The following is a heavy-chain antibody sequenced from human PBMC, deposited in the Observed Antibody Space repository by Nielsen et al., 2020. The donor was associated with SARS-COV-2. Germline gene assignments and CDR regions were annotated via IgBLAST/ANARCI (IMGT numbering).Heavy chain of an antibody. Sequence: GESLKISCAASGFTFSSYGMHWVRQAPGKGLEWVSSISSSSSYIYYADSVKGRFTISRDNAKNSLYLQMNSLRAEDTAVYYCAREASTSCYACYYYYYMDVWGKGTTVTVSS. CDR1: GFTFSSYG. D-gene: IGHD2-2*01. CDR2: ISSSSSYI. V-gene: IGHV3-21*01. J-gene: IGHJ6*03. CDR3: AREASTSCYACYYYYYMDV.